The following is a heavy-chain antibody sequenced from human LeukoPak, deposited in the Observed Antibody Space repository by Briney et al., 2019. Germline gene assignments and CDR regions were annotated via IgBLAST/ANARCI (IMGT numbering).Heavy chain of an antibody. CDR2: INPNSGGT. V-gene: IGHV1-2*02. J-gene: IGHJ3*02. D-gene: IGHD6-13*01. Sequence: ASVKVSCKASGYTFTGDYMHWVRQAPGQGLEWMGWINPNSGGTKYSQKFQGRVTMTRDTSISTAYMELTSLRSDDTAVYYCARGETEETGTRPDAFDIWGQGTMVTVSS. CDR3: ARGETEETGTRPDAFDI. CDR1: GYTFTGDY.